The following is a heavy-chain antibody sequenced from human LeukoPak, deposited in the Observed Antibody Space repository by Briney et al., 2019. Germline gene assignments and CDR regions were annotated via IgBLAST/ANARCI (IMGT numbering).Heavy chain of an antibody. D-gene: IGHD5-12*01. CDR3: ARVKIGGYDWFDY. CDR1: GCTFTSYH. J-gene: IGHJ4*02. V-gene: IGHV1-46*03. CDR2: INPSGGST. Sequence: ASVKVSCKASGCTFTSYHMHWVRQAPGQGLEWMGIINPSGGSTSYAQKFQGRVTMTRDTSTSTVYLELSSLRSEDTAVYYCARVKIGGYDWFDYWGQGTLVTVSS.